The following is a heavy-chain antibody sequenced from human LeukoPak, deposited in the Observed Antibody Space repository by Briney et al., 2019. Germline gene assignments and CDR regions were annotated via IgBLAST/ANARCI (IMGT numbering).Heavy chain of an antibody. Sequence: GGSLRLSCAASGFTFSSYWMSWVRQAPGKGLEWVANIKQDGSEKYYVDSVKGRFTISRDNAKNTLYLQMNSLRAEDTAVYYCARGKSGSYGLEDYLGHGTLVTASS. V-gene: IGHV3-7*01. CDR1: GFTFSSYW. D-gene: IGHD1-26*01. J-gene: IGHJ4*01. CDR3: ARGKSGSYGLEDY. CDR2: IKQDGSEK.